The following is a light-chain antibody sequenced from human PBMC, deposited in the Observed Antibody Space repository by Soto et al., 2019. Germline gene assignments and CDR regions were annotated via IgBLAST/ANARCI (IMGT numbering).Light chain of an antibody. J-gene: IGKJ4*01. V-gene: IGKV1-39*01. Sequence: DIQMTQSPSSLYASVGDRVTITCRASQSISSYLNWYQQKPGKAPQLLIYAASSLQSGVPSRFSVSGSGTDFTLTISSLQPEDFATYYCQQSYSTPLTVGGGTKVEIK. CDR1: QSISSY. CDR2: AAS. CDR3: QQSYSTPLT.